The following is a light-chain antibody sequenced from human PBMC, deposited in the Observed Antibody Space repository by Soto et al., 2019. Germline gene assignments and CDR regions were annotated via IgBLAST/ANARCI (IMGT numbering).Light chain of an antibody. CDR3: SSYTDRQNLV. V-gene: IGLV2-8*01. Sequence: QSVLTQSPSASGSPGQSVTISCTGTSSDIGGYNSVSWYQQHPGKAPKVMIYDVTKRPSGVPDRFSGSKSGNTASLTVSALQADDEADYYCSSYTDRQNLVCVSGTKLTVL. CDR1: SSDIGGYNS. J-gene: IGLJ1*01. CDR2: DVT.